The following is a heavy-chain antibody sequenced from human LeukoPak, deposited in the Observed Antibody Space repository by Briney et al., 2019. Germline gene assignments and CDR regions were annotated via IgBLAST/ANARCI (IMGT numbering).Heavy chain of an antibody. CDR3: ARDHYDFWLGYYYMDV. D-gene: IGHD3-3*01. V-gene: IGHV3-74*01. CDR1: GFTFSSYW. J-gene: IGHJ6*03. Sequence: GGSLRLSCAASGFTFSSYWMHWVRQDPGKGLVWVSHINNDGSITNYADSVKGRFTISRDNAKNTLYLQMNSLRAEDTAVYYCARDHYDFWLGYYYMDVWGKGTTVTVSS. CDR2: INNDGSIT.